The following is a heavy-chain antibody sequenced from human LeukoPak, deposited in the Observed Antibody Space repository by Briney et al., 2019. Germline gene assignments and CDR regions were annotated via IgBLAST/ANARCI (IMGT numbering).Heavy chain of an antibody. CDR2: IYTSGST. Sequence: TSETLSLTCTVSGGSISSYYWSWLRQPAGKGLEWIGRIYTSGSTNYNPSLKSRVTISVDTSKNQFSLKLSSVTAADTAVYYCAIRVSGRAFDIWGQGTMVTVSS. CDR3: AIRVSGRAFDI. D-gene: IGHD3-16*01. J-gene: IGHJ3*02. CDR1: GGSISSYY. V-gene: IGHV4-4*07.